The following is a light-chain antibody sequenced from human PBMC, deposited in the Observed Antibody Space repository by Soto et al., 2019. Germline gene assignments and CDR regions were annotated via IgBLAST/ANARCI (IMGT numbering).Light chain of an antibody. Sequence: DIQMTQYTSTMSASVGDRATNTGVASQTMTRWMAWYQQKPGKAAKLLIYDASTLESGVPSRFSGSRYGTEFTLTISSLQPDDFATYYCQQYNSYSWTFGQGTQVDIK. CDR2: DAS. J-gene: IGKJ1*01. V-gene: IGKV1-5*01. CDR3: QQYNSYSWT. CDR1: QTMTRW.